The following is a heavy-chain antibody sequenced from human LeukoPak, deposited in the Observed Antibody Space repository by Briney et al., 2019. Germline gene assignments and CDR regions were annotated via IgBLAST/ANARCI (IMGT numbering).Heavy chain of an antibody. V-gene: IGHV3-30-3*01. CDR1: GFTFSSYA. CDR2: ISYDGSNK. Sequence: GGSLRLSCAASGFTFSSYAMHWVRQAPGKGLEWVAVISYDGSNKYYADSVKGRFTISRDNSKNTLYLQMNSLRAEDTAVYYCARELQTLPYYGMDVWGQGTTVTVSS. J-gene: IGHJ6*02. CDR3: ARELQTLPYYGMDV. D-gene: IGHD1-1*01.